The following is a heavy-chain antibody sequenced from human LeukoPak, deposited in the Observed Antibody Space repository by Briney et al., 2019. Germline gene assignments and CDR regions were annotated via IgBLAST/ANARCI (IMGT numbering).Heavy chain of an antibody. CDR2: ISYDGDAK. J-gene: IGHJ4*02. CDR3: ARDRIMPSAGEPFDY. CDR1: GFTFSSYV. V-gene: IGHV3-30-3*01. D-gene: IGHD2-2*01. Sequence: GGSLRLSCAASGFTFSSYVMHWVRQAPGKGLEWVAVISYDGDAKYYADSVKGRFTISRDNSKNNLYLQMNSLRAEDMAVYYCARDRIMPSAGEPFDYWGQGTLVTVSS.